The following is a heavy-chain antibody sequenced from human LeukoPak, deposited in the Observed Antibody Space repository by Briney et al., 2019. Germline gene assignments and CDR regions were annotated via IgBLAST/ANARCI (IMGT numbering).Heavy chain of an antibody. CDR2: IYNSGNT. Sequence: SETLSLTCTVSGGSINSYYWTWIRQPPGKGLEWIGNIYNSGNTNYNPSLKSRVTISVDTSKNQCSLKLSSVTTADTAVYYCARGGIGYSYVYYFDYWGQGTLVTVSS. J-gene: IGHJ4*02. CDR1: GGSINSYY. CDR3: ARGGIGYSYVYYFDY. D-gene: IGHD5-18*01. V-gene: IGHV4-59*08.